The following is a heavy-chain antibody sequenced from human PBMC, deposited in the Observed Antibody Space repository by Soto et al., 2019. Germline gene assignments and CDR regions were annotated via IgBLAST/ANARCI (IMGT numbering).Heavy chain of an antibody. CDR3: ASSRGLSVNWFDP. J-gene: IGHJ5*02. D-gene: IGHD3-10*01. CDR2: IIPIFGTA. CDR1: GGTFSSYA. V-gene: IGHV1-69*13. Sequence: SVKVSCKASGGTFSSYAISWVRQAPGQGLEWMGGIIPIFGTANYAQRFQGRVTITADESTSTAYMELSSLRSEDTAVYYCASSRGLSVNWFDPWGQGTLVTVSS.